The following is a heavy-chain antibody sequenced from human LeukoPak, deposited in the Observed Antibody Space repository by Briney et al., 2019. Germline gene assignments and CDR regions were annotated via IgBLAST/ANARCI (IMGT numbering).Heavy chain of an antibody. V-gene: IGHV4-39*01. J-gene: IGHJ1*01. Sequence: SETLSLTCTVSGDSISNTNYYWVWLRQPPGKGLEWIGSIYYSGSTYCNPSLKSRVTISADTSKNQFFVKLRSVTAADTAMYYCARGQQLGWGQGILVTVSS. D-gene: IGHD6-6*01. CDR2: IYYSGST. CDR3: ARGQQLG. CDR1: GDSISNTNYY.